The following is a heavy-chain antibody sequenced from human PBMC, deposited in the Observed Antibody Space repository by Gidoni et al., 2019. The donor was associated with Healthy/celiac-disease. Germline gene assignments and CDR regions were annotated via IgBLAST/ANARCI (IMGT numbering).Heavy chain of an antibody. CDR2: INPSGGSK. V-gene: IGHV1-46*01. J-gene: IGHJ6*02. Sequence: QVQLVQSGAEVKKPGASVKVSCKASGYTFTSYYMHWVRQAPGQGLEWMGIINPSGGSKSYAQKFQGRGTMTRDTSTSTVYMELSSLRSEDTAVYYCATASYCSGGSCRYYYGMDVWGQGTTVTVSS. CDR3: ATASYCSGGSCRYYYGMDV. CDR1: GYTFTSYY. D-gene: IGHD2-15*01.